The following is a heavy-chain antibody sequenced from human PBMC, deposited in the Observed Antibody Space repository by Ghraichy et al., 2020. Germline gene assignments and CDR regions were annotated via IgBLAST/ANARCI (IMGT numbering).Heavy chain of an antibody. CDR3: AKVAGSVHGYAPVNWFLDL. V-gene: IGHV3-43*01. D-gene: IGHD1-1*01. J-gene: IGHJ2*01. CDR2: INWDGGST. CDR1: GFTFDDYS. Sequence: GGSLRLSCAASGFTFDDYSMHWVRQAPGKGLEWVSLINWDGGSTYYADSVKGRFTISRDKSRNSMYLQMHSLRTEDTALYHCAKVAGSVHGYAPVNWFLDLWGRGTLVTVSS.